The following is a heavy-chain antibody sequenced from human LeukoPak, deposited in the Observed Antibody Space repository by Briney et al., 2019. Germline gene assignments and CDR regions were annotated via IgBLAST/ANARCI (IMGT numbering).Heavy chain of an antibody. J-gene: IGHJ5*02. D-gene: IGHD5-12*01. CDR2: IYYSGST. CDR3: ARELPTRLSSGFDP. CDR1: GGSISSYY. Sequence: SETLSLTCTVSGGSISSYYWSWIRQPPGKGLEWIGYIYYSGSTNYNPSLKSRVTISVDTSKNQFSLKLSSVTAADKAVYYCARELPTRLSSGFDPWGQGTLVTVSS. V-gene: IGHV4-59*01.